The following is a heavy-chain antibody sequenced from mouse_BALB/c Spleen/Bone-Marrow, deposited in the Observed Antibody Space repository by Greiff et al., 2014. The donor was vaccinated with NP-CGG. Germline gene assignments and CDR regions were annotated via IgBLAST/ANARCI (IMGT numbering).Heavy chain of an antibody. D-gene: IGHD2-3*01. CDR1: GYTFTSYY. V-gene: IGHV1S81*02. CDR2: INPNNDGT. Sequence: QVQLQQPGAELVKPGASVKLSCKASGYTFTSYYMYWVKQRPGQGLEWIGEINPNNDGTXXXEKFKSKATLTVDKSSSTAYMQLSSLTSEDSAVYYCARAAYDPYAMDYWGQGTSVTVSS. CDR3: ARAAYDPYAMDY. J-gene: IGHJ4*01.